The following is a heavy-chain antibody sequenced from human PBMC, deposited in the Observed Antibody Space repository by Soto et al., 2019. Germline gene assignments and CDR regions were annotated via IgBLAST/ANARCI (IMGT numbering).Heavy chain of an antibody. CDR1: GFTFSDYY. J-gene: IGHJ4*02. Sequence: PGGSLRLSCAASGFTFSDYYMSWIRQAPGKGLEWVSYISSSGSTIYYADSVKGRFTISRDNAKNSLYLQMNSLRAEDTAVYYCARDGHSGYDSDYFDYWGQGTLVTVSS. D-gene: IGHD5-12*01. CDR2: ISSSGSTI. V-gene: IGHV3-11*01. CDR3: ARDGHSGYDSDYFDY.